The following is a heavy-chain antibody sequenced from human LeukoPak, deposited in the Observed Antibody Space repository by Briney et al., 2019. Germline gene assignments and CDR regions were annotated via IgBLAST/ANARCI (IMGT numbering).Heavy chain of an antibody. D-gene: IGHD2-2*01. J-gene: IGHJ4*02. Sequence: SETLSLTCTVSGGSISSSSYYWGWIRQPPGKGLEWIGSIYYSGSTYYNPSLKSRVTISVDTSKNQFSLKLSSVTAADTAVYYCARVGDCSSTSCYGVDYWGQGTLVTVSS. CDR2: IYYSGST. V-gene: IGHV4-39*07. CDR3: ARVGDCSSTSCYGVDY. CDR1: GGSISSSSYY.